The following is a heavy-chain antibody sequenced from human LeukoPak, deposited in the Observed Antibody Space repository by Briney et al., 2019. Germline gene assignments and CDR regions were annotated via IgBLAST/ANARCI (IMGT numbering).Heavy chain of an antibody. J-gene: IGHJ6*02. CDR2: ISSSGSTI. CDR3: ARGQWLSDYYYGMDV. V-gene: IGHV3-11*01. D-gene: IGHD3-22*01. CDR1: GFAFSDYY. Sequence: PGGSLRLSCAASGFAFSDYYMSWIRQAPGKGLEWVSYISSSGSTIYYADSVKGRFTISRDNAKNSLYLQMNSLRAEDTAVYYCARGQWLSDYYYGMDVWGQGTTVTVSS.